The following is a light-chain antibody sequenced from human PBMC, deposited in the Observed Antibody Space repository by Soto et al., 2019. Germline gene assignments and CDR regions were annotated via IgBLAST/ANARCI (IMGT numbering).Light chain of an antibody. CDR1: QSVSNNY. CDR3: QQYCSSGT. CDR2: GAS. V-gene: IGKV3-20*01. Sequence: LTQYPNTLSLSPGERATLSCKASQSVSNNYLAWYQQKPGQAPRLLIYGASNRATGIPDRFSGSGSGTDFTLTICRLEPEDFAVYYCQQYCSSGTFGQGTKVDIK. J-gene: IGKJ1*01.